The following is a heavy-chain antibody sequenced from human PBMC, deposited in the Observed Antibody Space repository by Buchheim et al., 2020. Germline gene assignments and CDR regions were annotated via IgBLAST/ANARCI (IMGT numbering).Heavy chain of an antibody. CDR1: GFTFSSYG. CDR2: ISYDGSNK. J-gene: IGHJ4*02. CDR3: AKGKLEQPTPIDY. Sequence: QVQLVESGGGVVQPGRSLRLSCAASGFTFSSYGMHWVRQAPGKGLEWVAVISYDGSNKYYADSVKGRFTISRDNSKNTLYLQMNSLRAKDTAAYYCAKGKLEQPTPIDYWGQGTL. D-gene: IGHD6-13*01. V-gene: IGHV3-30*18.